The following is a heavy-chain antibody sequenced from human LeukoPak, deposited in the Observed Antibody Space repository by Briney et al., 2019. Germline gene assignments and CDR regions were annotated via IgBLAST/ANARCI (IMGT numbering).Heavy chain of an antibody. J-gene: IGHJ6*03. V-gene: IGHV4-34*01. CDR3: ARGPYSSSWYYYYYYMDV. CDR2: INDSGST. D-gene: IGHD6-13*01. CDR1: GGSFSGYY. Sequence: SETLSLTCAVYGGSFSGYYWSWIRQPPGKGMVWIGEINDSGSTNYNPSLKSRVTMSVDTSKNQISLKLTSVTAADTAVYYCARGPYSSSWYYYYYYMDVWGKGTTVTVSS.